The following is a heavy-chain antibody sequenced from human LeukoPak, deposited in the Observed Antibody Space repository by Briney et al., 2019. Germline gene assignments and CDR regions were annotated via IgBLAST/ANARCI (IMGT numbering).Heavy chain of an antibody. Sequence: GGSLRLSCSASGFTLSDYVMHWVRQAPGKGLEWVANTKQDGSEKYYVDSVRGRFTISRDNAKNSLFLQMNSLRAEDTAVYFCARERLGDDIYFDLWGRGTLVTVSS. D-gene: IGHD3-3*01. V-gene: IGHV3-7*01. CDR2: TKQDGSEK. CDR1: GFTLSDYV. J-gene: IGHJ2*01. CDR3: ARERLGDDIYFDL.